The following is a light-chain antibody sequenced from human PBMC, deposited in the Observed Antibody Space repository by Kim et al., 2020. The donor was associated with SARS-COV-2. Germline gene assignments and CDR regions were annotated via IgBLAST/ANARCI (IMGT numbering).Light chain of an antibody. CDR3: CSYAGYGAYCL. CDR1: NSDVGNYDL. J-gene: IGLJ3*02. V-gene: IGLV2-23*02. CDR2: EVT. Sequence: QSAPTQPASVSGSPGKSITISCTGTNSDVGNYDLVSWYQQYPGKAPKLMISEVTKRPSGVSNSFSGSKSGNTASLTISGLQAEGEADYYCCSYAGYGAYCLFGGGTQLTVL.